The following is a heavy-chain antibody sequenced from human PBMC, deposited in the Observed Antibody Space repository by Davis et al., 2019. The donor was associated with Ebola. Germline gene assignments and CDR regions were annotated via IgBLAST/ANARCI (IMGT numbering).Heavy chain of an antibody. V-gene: IGHV3-13*01. J-gene: IGHJ6*02. Sequence: PGGSLRLSCAASGFTFSSYDMHWVRQATGKGLEWVSAIGTAGDTYYPGSVKGRFTISRENAKNSLYLQMNSLRAEDTAVYYCAREKTWDGMDVWGQGTTVTVSS. CDR1: GFTFSSYD. D-gene: IGHD7-27*01. CDR2: IGTAGDT. CDR3: AREKTWDGMDV.